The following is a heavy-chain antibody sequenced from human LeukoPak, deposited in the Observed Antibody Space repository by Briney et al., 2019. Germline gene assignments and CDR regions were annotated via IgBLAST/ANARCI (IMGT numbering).Heavy chain of an antibody. D-gene: IGHD2-21*02. J-gene: IGHJ4*02. CDR3: AKDIGYCGGDCHQDFDY. V-gene: IGHV3-23*01. CDR2: ISGSGGST. Sequence: GGSLRLSCAASGFTFSSYAMSWVRQAPGKGLEWVSAISGSGGSTYYADYVKGRFTISRDNSKNTLYLQMNSLRAEDTAVYYCAKDIGYCGGDCHQDFDYWGQGALVTVSS. CDR1: GFTFSSYA.